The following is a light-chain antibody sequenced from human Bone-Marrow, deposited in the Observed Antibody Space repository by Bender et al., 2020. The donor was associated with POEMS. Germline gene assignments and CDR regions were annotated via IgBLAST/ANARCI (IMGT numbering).Light chain of an antibody. V-gene: IGLV2-11*01. J-gene: IGLJ3*02. CDR2: DVT. Sequence: QAGLTQPRSVSGSPGQSVTISCTGTSTDVGAYKSVSWYQEHPGNAPKLIIYDVTKRPSGIPDRFSGSKSGNTASLTISGLLAEDEAVYYCCSYAGSSTPWVFGGGTKLTVL. CDR1: STDVGAYKS. CDR3: CSYAGSSTPWV.